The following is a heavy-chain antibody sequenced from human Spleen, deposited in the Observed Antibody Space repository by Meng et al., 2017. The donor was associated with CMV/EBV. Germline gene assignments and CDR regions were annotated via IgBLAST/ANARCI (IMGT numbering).Heavy chain of an antibody. J-gene: IGHJ4*02. CDR1: GGSVTSSSYY. Sequence: SETLSLTCTVSGGSVTSSSYYWGWIRQPPGKGLEWIGYVFHSGNTYYNPSLKSRVTISVDTSKSQISLKLNSLSAADTAVYYCASAPYRSGPYYFDYWGQGRLVTVSS. CDR3: ASAPYRSGPYYFDY. D-gene: IGHD3-10*01. V-gene: IGHV4-30-4*08. CDR2: VFHSGNT.